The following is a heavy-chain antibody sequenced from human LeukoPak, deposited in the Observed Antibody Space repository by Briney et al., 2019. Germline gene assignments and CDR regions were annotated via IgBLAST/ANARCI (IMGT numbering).Heavy chain of an antibody. D-gene: IGHD1-26*01. CDR1: GYTFTGYY. CDR3: ARGELRLSLYFDY. CDR2: INPNSGGT. V-gene: IGHV1-2*02. J-gene: IGHJ4*02. Sequence: GASVKVSCKASGYTFTGYYMHWVRQAPGQGLEWMGWINPNSGGTNYAQKFQGRVTMTRDTSISTAYMELSRLRSDDTAVYYCARGELRLSLYFDYSGQGTLVTVFS.